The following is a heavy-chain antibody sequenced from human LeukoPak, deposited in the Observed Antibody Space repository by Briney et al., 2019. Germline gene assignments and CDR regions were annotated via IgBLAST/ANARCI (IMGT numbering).Heavy chain of an antibody. CDR3: ARGRRYCSSTSCYEAFDI. D-gene: IGHD2-2*01. J-gene: IGHJ3*02. Sequence: ASVKVSCKASGYTFTGYYMHWVLQAPGQGLEWMGWINPNSGGTNYAQKFQGRVTMTRDTSISTAYMELSRLRSDDTAVYYCARGRRYCSSTSCYEAFDIWGQGTMVTVSS. V-gene: IGHV1-2*02. CDR1: GYTFTGYY. CDR2: INPNSGGT.